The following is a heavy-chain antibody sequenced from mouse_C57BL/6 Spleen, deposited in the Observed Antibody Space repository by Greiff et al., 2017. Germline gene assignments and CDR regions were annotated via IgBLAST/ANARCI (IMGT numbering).Heavy chain of an antibody. J-gene: IGHJ4*01. CDR1: GFNIKDYY. CDR3: TTIYYDYDGPHYYAMDY. V-gene: IGHV14-1*01. Sequence: VQLQQSGAELVRPGASVKLSCTASGFNIKDYYMHWVKQRPEQGLEWIGRIDPEDGDTEYAPKFQGKATMTADTSSNTAYLQLSSLTSEDTAVYYCTTIYYDYDGPHYYAMDYWGQGTSVTVSA. CDR2: IDPEDGDT. D-gene: IGHD2-4*01.